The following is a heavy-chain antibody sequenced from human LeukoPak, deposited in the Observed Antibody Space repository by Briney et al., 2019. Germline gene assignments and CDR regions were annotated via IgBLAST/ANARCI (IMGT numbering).Heavy chain of an antibody. CDR2: IYYSGST. D-gene: IGHD2-2*01. Sequence: SETLSLTCTVSGGSISSGDYYWSWIRQPPGKGLEWIGYIYYSGSTYYNPSLKSRVTISVDTPKNQFSLKLSSVTAADTAVYYCARDLERYCSSTSCYQAAFDIWGQGTVVTVSS. V-gene: IGHV4-30-4*08. CDR3: ARDLERYCSSTSCYQAAFDI. J-gene: IGHJ3*02. CDR1: GGSISSGDYY.